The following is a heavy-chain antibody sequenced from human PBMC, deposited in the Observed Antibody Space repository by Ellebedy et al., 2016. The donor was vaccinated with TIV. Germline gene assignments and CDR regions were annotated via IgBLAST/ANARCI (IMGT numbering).Heavy chain of an antibody. CDR3: ARVSVVSSFDY. CDR1: GDSIRGYY. Sequence: MPSETLSLTCTVSGDSIRGYYWSWIRQPPGKGLEWIGYVFYTGSTNYNPSLKSRVTISVDTSKNQFSLKLGSVAAADTAVYYWARVSVVSSFDYWGQGTLVTVSS. CDR2: VFYTGST. J-gene: IGHJ4*02. D-gene: IGHD2/OR15-2a*01. V-gene: IGHV4-59*01.